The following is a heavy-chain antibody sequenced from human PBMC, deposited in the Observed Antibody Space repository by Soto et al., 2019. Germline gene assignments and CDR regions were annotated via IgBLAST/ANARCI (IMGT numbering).Heavy chain of an antibody. CDR1: GGSVSSVDYY. CDR2: IYYSGST. Sequence: SETLSLTCSVSGGSVSSVDYYWSWLRPPPGKGLEWIGYIYYSGSTFYTPSLKNRVTISLDTPKNQFSLKLRSVTAADTAVYYCARVGLHDSTGYYDRFDYWGQGALVTVSS. V-gene: IGHV4-30-4*01. D-gene: IGHD3-22*01. CDR3: ARVGLHDSTGYYDRFDY. J-gene: IGHJ4*02.